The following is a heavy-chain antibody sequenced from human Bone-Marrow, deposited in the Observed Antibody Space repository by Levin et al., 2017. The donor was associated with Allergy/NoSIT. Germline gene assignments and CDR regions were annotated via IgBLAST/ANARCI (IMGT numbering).Heavy chain of an antibody. CDR1: GFTFSSYG. V-gene: IGHV3-30*18. D-gene: IGHD3-22*01. Sequence: GESLKISCAASGFTFSSYGVHWVRQAPGKGLEWVALISSDGINKNYAHSVKGRFTISRDNSKNTLYLQMNSLRTDDTAVYYCTKSQFQGGYPFDYWGQGALVTVSS. J-gene: IGHJ4*02. CDR2: ISSDGINK. CDR3: TKSQFQGGYPFDY.